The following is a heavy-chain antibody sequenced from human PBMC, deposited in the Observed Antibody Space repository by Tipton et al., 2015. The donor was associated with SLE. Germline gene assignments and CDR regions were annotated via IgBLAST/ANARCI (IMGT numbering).Heavy chain of an antibody. CDR2: IRYDGSNK. CDR3: AKSTVVTPLWYYGMDV. Sequence: SLRLSCAASGFTFSSYSMNWVRQAPGKGLEWVAFIRYDGSNKYYADSVKGRFTISRDNSKNTLYLQMNSLRAEDTAVYYCAKSTVVTPLWYYGMDVWGQGTTVTVSS. D-gene: IGHD4-23*01. J-gene: IGHJ6*02. CDR1: GFTFSSYS. V-gene: IGHV3-30*02.